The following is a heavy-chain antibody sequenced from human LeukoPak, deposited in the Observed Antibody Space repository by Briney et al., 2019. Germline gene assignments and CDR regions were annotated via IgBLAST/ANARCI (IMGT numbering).Heavy chain of an antibody. V-gene: IGHV3-23*01. D-gene: IGHD4-11*01. J-gene: IGHJ4*02. CDR2: ISGSGGST. Sequence: PGGSLRLSCAASGFTFSNYAMSWVRQAPGKGLEWVSAISGSGGSTYYADSVKGRFTISRDNSKNTLYLQMNSLRADDTAVYYCAKGLKTTGAAVPVYWGQGTLVTVSS. CDR1: GFTFSNYA. CDR3: AKGLKTTGAAVPVY.